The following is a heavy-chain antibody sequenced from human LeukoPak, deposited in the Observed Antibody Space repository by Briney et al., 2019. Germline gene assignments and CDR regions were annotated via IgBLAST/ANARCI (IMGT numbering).Heavy chain of an antibody. CDR1: GCSFTSYW. V-gene: IGHV5-51*01. D-gene: IGHD6-13*01. CDR3: ARPYSSSWYYFDY. CDR2: IYPGDSDT. J-gene: IGHJ4*02. Sequence: GAALQISCKGSGCSFTSYWIGWGRRMPGKGGEWMGIIYPGDSDTRYSPSFQGQVTISADKSISTAYLQWSSLKASDTAMYYCARPYSSSWYYFDYWGQGTLVTVSS.